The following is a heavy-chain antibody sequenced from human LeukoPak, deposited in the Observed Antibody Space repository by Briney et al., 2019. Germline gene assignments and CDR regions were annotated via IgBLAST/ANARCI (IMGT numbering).Heavy chain of an antibody. J-gene: IGHJ4*02. Sequence: ASVTLSCKASGGTFSSYAISWVRQAPGQGLEWMGGIIPIFGTANYAQKFQGRVTITADESTSTAYMELSSLRSEDTAVYYCARGPITTRSHFDYWGQGTLVTVSS. V-gene: IGHV1-69*01. CDR3: ARGPITTRSHFDY. CDR1: GGTFSSYA. D-gene: IGHD3-22*01. CDR2: IIPIFGTA.